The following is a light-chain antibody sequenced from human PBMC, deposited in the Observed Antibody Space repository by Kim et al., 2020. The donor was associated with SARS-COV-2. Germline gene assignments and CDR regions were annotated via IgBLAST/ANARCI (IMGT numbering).Light chain of an antibody. J-gene: IGLJ2*01. CDR3: QAWDNSKGV. CDR1: KLGDKH. Sequence: SYELTQPPSVSVSPGQTASITCSGDKLGDKHACWYQQKPGQSPVLVIYQDSKRPSGIPERFSGSNSGNTATLTISGTQAMDEADYYCQAWDNSKGVFGGGTQLTVL. V-gene: IGLV3-1*01. CDR2: QDS.